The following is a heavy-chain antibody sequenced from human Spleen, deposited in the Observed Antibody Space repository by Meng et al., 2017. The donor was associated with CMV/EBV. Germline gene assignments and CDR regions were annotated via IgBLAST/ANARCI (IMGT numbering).Heavy chain of an antibody. CDR3: AKSLLRPTTARARRVYYPLDV. CDR1: GFTFDHYA. J-gene: IGHJ6*02. CDR2: VSGSGGST. V-gene: IGHV3-23*01. Sequence: LSLTCVASGFTFDHYAMTWVRQTPGKGLEWVSSVSGSGGSTYYADSVKGRFTVSRDNSNNTVFLQMTSLRAEDTAVYYCAKSLLRPTTARARRVYYPLDVWGQGTTVTVSS. D-gene: IGHD2-15*01.